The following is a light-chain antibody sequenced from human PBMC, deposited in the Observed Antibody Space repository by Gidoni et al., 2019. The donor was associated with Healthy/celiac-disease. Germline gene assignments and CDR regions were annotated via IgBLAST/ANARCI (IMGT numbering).Light chain of an antibody. CDR3: QQYGSSPPT. Sequence: EIVLTQSPGTLSLSPGERATLSCKAIQSVSSSYLAWYQQKPGQAPRLLIYGASSWATGVPDRFSGGESGTDFTLAISRLEPEDVAVYYCQQYGSSPPTFGQGTKVEIK. J-gene: IGKJ1*01. V-gene: IGKV3-20*01. CDR2: GAS. CDR1: QSVSSSY.